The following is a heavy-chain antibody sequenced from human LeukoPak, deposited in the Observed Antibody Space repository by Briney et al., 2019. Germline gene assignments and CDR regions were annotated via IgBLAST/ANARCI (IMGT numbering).Heavy chain of an antibody. D-gene: IGHD2-21*02. V-gene: IGHV4-38-2*02. CDR2: IYHSGST. CDR1: GYSISSGYY. CDR3: ARGMVTKGGYYYYYMDV. J-gene: IGHJ6*03. Sequence: PSETLSLTCTVSGYSISSGYYWGWIRQPPGKGLEWIGSIYHSGSTYYNPSLKSRVTISVDTSKNQFSLKLSSVTAADTAVYYCARGMVTKGGYYYYYMDVWGKGTTVTVSS.